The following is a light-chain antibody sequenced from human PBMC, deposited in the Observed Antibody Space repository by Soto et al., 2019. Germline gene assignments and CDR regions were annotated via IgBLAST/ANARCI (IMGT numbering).Light chain of an antibody. V-gene: IGKV3-20*01. CDR3: QQYGSSPST. Sequence: EIVLTQSPGTLSLSPGARATLSCRASQSVSNNLLAWYQQRPGQAPRLLIYSASNRATGIPDRFSGSGSGTEFTLTISRLEPEDFAVFYCQQYGSSPSTFGPGTKVDI. J-gene: IGKJ3*01. CDR1: QSVSNNL. CDR2: SAS.